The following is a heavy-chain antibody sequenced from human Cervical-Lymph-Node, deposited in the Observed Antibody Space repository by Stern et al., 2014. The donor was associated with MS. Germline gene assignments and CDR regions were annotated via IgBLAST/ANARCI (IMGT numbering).Heavy chain of an antibody. D-gene: IGHD6-19*01. V-gene: IGHV1-69*06. J-gene: IGHJ4*02. CDR1: GGTFSSHA. CDR3: ARGKQWLYTTIPPFDY. Sequence: QVQLVQSGPEVKKPGSSVKVSCKASGGTFSSHAISWVRQAPGQGLEWVGGIIAIFGATSYSQKFQGRVTITADKSTNTAYMELTSLRSDDTAVFYCARGKQWLYTTIPPFDYWGQGTLVIVSS. CDR2: IIAIFGAT.